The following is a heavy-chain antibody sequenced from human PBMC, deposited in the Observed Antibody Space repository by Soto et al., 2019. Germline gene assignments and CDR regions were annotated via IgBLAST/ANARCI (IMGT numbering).Heavy chain of an antibody. Sequence: LGESLKISCKDSGYTFTTYWIGWVRQMPGKGLEWMGIIYAADSRAKYSPSFQGQVTISVDRSTTTAYLQWNSLKASDTAMYYCARARNGNYHWDYWGQGTLVTV. CDR3: ARARNGNYHWDY. D-gene: IGHD4-17*01. J-gene: IGHJ4*02. CDR1: GYTFTTYW. V-gene: IGHV5-51*01. CDR2: IYAADSRA.